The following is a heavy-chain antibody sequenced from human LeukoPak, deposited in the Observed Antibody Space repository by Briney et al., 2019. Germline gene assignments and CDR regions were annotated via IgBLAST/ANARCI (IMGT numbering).Heavy chain of an antibody. CDR1: GFTVSSNY. J-gene: IGHJ6*03. D-gene: IGHD2-2*02. V-gene: IGHV3-66*02. Sequence: GGSLRLSCAASGFTVSSNYMSWVRQAPGKGLEWVSVLYSGGSTFYADSVKGRFTISRDNPKNTLFLQMNSLRAEDTAAYYCARGYCSSTSCYKLPLYYYYYMDVWGKGTTVTVSS. CDR3: ARGYCSSTSCYKLPLYYYYYMDV. CDR2: LYSGGST.